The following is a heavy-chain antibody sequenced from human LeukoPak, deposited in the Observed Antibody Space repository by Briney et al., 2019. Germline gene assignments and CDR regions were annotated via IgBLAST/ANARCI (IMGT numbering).Heavy chain of an antibody. CDR1: GGSISSYY. CDR3: ARVISGYSSSSAWFDP. D-gene: IGHD6-6*01. CDR2: IYYSGST. Sequence: SETLSLTCTVSGGSISSYYWSWIRQPPGKGLEWIGYIYYSGSTNYNPSLKSRVTISVDTSKNQFSLKLSSVTAADTAVYYCARVISGYSSSSAWFDPWGQGTLVTVSS. J-gene: IGHJ5*02. V-gene: IGHV4-59*01.